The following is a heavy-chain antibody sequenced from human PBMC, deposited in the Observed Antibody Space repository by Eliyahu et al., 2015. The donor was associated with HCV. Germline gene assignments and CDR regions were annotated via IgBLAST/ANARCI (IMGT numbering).Heavy chain of an antibody. CDR2: XRHDGTAI. Sequence: QVQLVESGGGVVQPGESLRPSCXASGFPFSAYGXHWGRQVPGQGLEWVAYXRHDGTAILYADSVKGRFTISKYNSENTLYLQMDTLRTEDTAMYYCAKDAHNGWRAFDFWGRGTXVTVSS. CDR3: AKDAHNGWRAFDF. CDR1: GFPFSAYG. D-gene: IGHD2-15*01. J-gene: IGHJ3*01. V-gene: IGHV3-30*02.